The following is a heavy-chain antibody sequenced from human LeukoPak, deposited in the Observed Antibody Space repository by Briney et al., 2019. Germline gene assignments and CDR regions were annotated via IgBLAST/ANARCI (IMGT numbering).Heavy chain of an antibody. CDR1: GFTVSSNE. Sequence: GGSLRLSCAASGFTVSSNEMSWVRQAPGKGLEWVSSISGGSTYYADSRKGRFTISRDNAKNSLYLQMNSLRAEDTAVYYCARCDSSGWSLDYWGQGTLVTVSS. V-gene: IGHV3-38-3*01. D-gene: IGHD6-19*01. CDR3: ARCDSSGWSLDY. CDR2: ISGGST. J-gene: IGHJ4*02.